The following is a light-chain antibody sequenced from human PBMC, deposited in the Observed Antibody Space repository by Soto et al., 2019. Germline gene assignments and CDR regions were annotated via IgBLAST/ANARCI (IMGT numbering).Light chain of an antibody. CDR3: QQYHSYWT. J-gene: IGKJ1*01. CDR2: GAS. CDR1: QSVGSN. V-gene: IGKV3-15*01. Sequence: ERVMTQSPATLSVSPGERATLSCRASQSVGSNLAWYQQKPGQAPRLLIFGASSRATGVPARFSGSGSGTEFTLTISSLQTDDFSTYYCQQYHSYWTFGQGTKVDIK.